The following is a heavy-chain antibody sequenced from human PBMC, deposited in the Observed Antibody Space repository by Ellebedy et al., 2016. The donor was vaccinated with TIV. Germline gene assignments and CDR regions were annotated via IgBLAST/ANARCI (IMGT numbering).Heavy chain of an antibody. CDR1: EFTVGNNY. J-gene: IGHJ4*02. Sequence: GESLKISCAASEFTVGNNYKSWVRQAPGRGLEWVSVIYSGGNTFYAESVQGRFTISRDSSQNTLYLQMDSLRAEDTAVYYCASSPSQGYWGQGTLVTVSS. CDR3: ASSPSQGY. V-gene: IGHV3-53*01. CDR2: IYSGGNT.